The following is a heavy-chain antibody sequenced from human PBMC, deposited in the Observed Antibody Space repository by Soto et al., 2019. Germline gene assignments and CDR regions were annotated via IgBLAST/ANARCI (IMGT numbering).Heavy chain of an antibody. CDR2: INHSGST. CDR3: ARWGPKYCSGGSCYLNWFDP. Sequence: ASETLSLTCAVYGGSFSGYYWSWIRQPPGKGLEWIGEINHSGSTNYNPSLKSRVTISVDTSKNQFSLKLSSVTAADTAVYYCARWGPKYCSGGSCYLNWFDPWGQGTLVTVSS. CDR1: GGSFSGYY. D-gene: IGHD2-15*01. J-gene: IGHJ5*02. V-gene: IGHV4-34*01.